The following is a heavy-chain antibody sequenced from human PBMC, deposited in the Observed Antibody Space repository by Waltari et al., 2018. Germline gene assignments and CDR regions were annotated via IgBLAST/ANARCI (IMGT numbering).Heavy chain of an antibody. CDR1: GFTFSSYE. CDR2: ISSSGSTI. V-gene: IGHV3-48*03. Sequence: EVQLVESGGGLVQPGGSLRLSCAASGFTFSSYEMHWVRQAPGKGLEWVSYISSSGSTIYYADSVKGLFTISRDNAKNSLYLQMNSLRAEDTAVYYCARDGIVGATNDYWGQGTLVTVSS. D-gene: IGHD1-26*01. CDR3: ARDGIVGATNDY. J-gene: IGHJ4*02.